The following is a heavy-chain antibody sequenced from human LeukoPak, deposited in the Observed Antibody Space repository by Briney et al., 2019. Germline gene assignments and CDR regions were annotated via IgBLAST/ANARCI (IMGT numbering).Heavy chain of an antibody. Sequence: SGGSLRLSCAASGFTFTNYWMHWVRQDPGKGLVWVSRINSDGSSTSYADSVKGRFTISRDNSRNTLYLQMNSLRAEDTAVYYCAKDRVGAILYFDSWGQGTLVTVSS. CDR1: GFTFTNYW. J-gene: IGHJ4*02. CDR2: INSDGSST. V-gene: IGHV3-74*01. CDR3: AKDRVGAILYFDS. D-gene: IGHD1-26*01.